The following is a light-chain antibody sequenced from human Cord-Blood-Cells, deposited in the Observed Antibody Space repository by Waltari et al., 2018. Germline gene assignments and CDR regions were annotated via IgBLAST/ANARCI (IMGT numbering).Light chain of an antibody. CDR2: AAS. CDR3: QQYYSTPRT. V-gene: IGKV1-NL1*01. CDR1: QGISNS. J-gene: IGKJ1*01. Sequence: DIQMPQSPSSLSASVGDRVPITCRASQGISNSLDWYQQKPGKAPKLLLYAASRLESGVPSRFSGSGSGTDYTLTISSLQPEDFATYYCQQYYSTPRTFGQGTKVEIK.